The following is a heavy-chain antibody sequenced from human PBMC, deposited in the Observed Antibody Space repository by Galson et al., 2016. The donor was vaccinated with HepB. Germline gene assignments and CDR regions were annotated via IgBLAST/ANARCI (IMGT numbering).Heavy chain of an antibody. CDR2: ISTRSSYI. Sequence: SLRLSCAASGFTFSISSMNWVRQAPGKGLEWVSSISTRSSYIYYADSVKGRFTISRDNAKNSLYLQTNSLRAEDTAVYYCARTLPRAGAFDIWGQGTMVTVSS. J-gene: IGHJ3*02. CDR1: GFTFSISS. V-gene: IGHV3-21*01. CDR3: ARTLPRAGAFDI.